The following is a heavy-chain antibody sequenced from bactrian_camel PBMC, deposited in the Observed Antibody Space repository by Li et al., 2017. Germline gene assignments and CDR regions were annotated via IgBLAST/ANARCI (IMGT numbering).Heavy chain of an antibody. CDR2: IRVDGGT. D-gene: IGHD1*01. CDR1: GYAERHNC. J-gene: IGHJ4*01. V-gene: IGHV3S53*01. Sequence: HVQLVESGGGSVQPGGSLGLSCVVSGYAERHNCMAWFRQPPGQEREGLAGIRVDGGTTYAASVMDRFTISQDNVNNTLYLQKDSLKPEDTATYYCAADDLAGYIDTCPWTPERYKYWGQGTQVTVS. CDR3: AADDLAGYIDTCPWTPERYKY.